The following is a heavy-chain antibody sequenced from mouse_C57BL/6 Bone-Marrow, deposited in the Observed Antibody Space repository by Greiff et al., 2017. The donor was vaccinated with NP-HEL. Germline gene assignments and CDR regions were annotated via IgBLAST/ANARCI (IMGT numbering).Heavy chain of an antibody. CDR2: IHPNSGST. V-gene: IGHV1-64*01. CDR1: GYTFTSYW. D-gene: IGHD3-2*02. Sequence: QVQLQQSGAELARPGASVKLSCKASGYTFTSYWMHWVKQRPGQGLEWIGMIHPNSGSTNYNEKFKSKATLTVDKSSSTAYMQLSSLTSEDSAVYYCARWTAQAWFAYWGQGTLVTVSA. CDR3: ARWTAQAWFAY. J-gene: IGHJ3*01.